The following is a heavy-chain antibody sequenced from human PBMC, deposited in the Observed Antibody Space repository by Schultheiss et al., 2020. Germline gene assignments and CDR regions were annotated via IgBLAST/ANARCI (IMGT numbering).Heavy chain of an antibody. CDR3: ARGPDRSSTSCCQSRFDP. Sequence: SETLSLTCTVSGGSVSSGSYYWSWIRQPPGKGLEWIGYIYYSGSTNYNPSLKSRVTISVDTSKNQFSLKLSSVTAADTAVYYCARGPDRSSTSCCQSRFDPWGQGTLVTVSS. D-gene: IGHD2-2*01. CDR2: IYYSGST. J-gene: IGHJ5*02. CDR1: GGSVSSGSYY. V-gene: IGHV4-61*01.